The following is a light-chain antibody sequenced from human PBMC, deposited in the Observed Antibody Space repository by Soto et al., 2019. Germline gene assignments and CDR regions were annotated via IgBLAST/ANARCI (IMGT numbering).Light chain of an antibody. J-gene: IGKJ1*01. Sequence: IQMSKSPAALSASVEDRVTITCRASQTISSWLAWYQQKPGEAPRLLIYQVSSLETEVPSRFSGSGSGTEFTLTISSLQAGDVATYCCQQYTSYSLTFGQGTKVDI. CDR1: QTISSW. CDR2: QVS. V-gene: IGKV1-5*03. CDR3: QQYTSYSLT.